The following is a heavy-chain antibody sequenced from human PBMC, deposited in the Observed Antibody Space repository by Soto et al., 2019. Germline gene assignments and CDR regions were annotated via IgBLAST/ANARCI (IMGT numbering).Heavy chain of an antibody. CDR2: IIPTFGTV. Sequence: QVHLVQSGAELKKPGSSVKLSCKTSGGTLTNHAIIWVRQAPGQRLLWMGGIIPTFGTVNYSLKFQVRLTITANEQTGTASMELTYLRPEDTAVYYCAAIRGEYRLGGAIDIWGQGTVVTVSA. J-gene: IGHJ3*02. CDR1: GGTLTNHA. CDR3: AAIRGEYRLGGAIDI. V-gene: IGHV1-69*12. D-gene: IGHD3-16*01.